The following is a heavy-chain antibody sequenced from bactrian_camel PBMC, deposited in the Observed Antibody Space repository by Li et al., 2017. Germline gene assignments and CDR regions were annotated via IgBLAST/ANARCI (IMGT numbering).Heavy chain of an antibody. CDR2: IETDGTT. V-gene: IGHV3S53*01. J-gene: IGHJ6*01. CDR1: DYTYNSRC. Sequence: HVQLVESGGGSVKAGGSLRLSCAASDYTYNSRCMGWFRQPVGKEREAVAGIETDGTTTYADSVKGRFTISRDNAKNTLYLQMNDLIPDDTAMYICAAFVSRGGPQTDGSFAGCGLNSWGQGTQVTVS. CDR3: AAFVSRGGPQTDGSFAGCGLNS. D-gene: IGHD7*01.